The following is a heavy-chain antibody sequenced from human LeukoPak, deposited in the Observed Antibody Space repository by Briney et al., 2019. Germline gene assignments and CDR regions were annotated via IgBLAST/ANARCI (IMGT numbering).Heavy chain of an antibody. J-gene: IGHJ5*02. V-gene: IGHV4-59*08. CDR3: ARHPRDGYNYFWFDP. D-gene: IGHD5-24*01. CDR1: GGSISSYY. Sequence: SETLSLTCTVSGGSISSYYWSWIRQPPGKGQEWIGYIYYSGSTNYNPSLKSRVTISVDTSKNQFSLKLSSVTAADTAVYYCARHPRDGYNYFWFDPWGQGTLVTVSS. CDR2: IYYSGST.